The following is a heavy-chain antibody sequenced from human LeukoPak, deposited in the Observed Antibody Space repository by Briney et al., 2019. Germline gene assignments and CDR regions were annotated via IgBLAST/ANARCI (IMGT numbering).Heavy chain of an antibody. CDR2: ISSSSSTI. CDR3: AREGYYYDSSGYPLDY. D-gene: IGHD3-22*01. J-gene: IGHJ4*02. V-gene: IGHV3-48*01. Sequence: PGGSLRLSCAASGFTFSSYSMNWVRQAPGKGLEWVSYISSSSSTIYYADSVKGRFTISRDNAKNSLYLQMNSLRAEDTAVYYCAREGYYYDSSGYPLDYWGQGTLVTVSS. CDR1: GFTFSSYS.